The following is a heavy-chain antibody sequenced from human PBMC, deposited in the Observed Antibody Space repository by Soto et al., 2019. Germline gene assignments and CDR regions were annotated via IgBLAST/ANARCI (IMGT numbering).Heavy chain of an antibody. CDR2: ISSTGSLT. Sequence: EVRLVESGGNLLQPGGSLRLSCAASGFTFSTYGMNWVRQAPEKGLEWVSYISSTGSLTQYADSVNGRFTISRDNGKNSLYLQMSSLRVENEAVYYCVRGGAARPDYWGQGTLVNVSS. CDR1: GFTFSTYG. V-gene: IGHV3-48*01. J-gene: IGHJ4*02. CDR3: VRGGAARPDY. D-gene: IGHD6-13*01.